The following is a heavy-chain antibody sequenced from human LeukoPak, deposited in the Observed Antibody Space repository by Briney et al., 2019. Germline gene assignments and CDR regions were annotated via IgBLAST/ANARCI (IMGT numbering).Heavy chain of an antibody. Sequence: GASVKVSCKASGYTFTSYGISWVRQAPGQGLEWMGRISAYNGNTNYAQKLQGRVTMTTDTSTSTAYMELRSLRSDDTAVYYCARDWAIFGVVINPPFDYWGQGTLVTVSS. CDR3: ARDWAIFGVVINPPFDY. V-gene: IGHV1-18*01. CDR2: ISAYNGNT. D-gene: IGHD3-3*01. J-gene: IGHJ4*02. CDR1: GYTFTSYG.